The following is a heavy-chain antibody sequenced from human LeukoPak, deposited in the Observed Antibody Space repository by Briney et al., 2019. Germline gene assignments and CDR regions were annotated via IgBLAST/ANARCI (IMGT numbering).Heavy chain of an antibody. CDR3: AREFRSGYNSRWFDY. V-gene: IGHV3-74*01. D-gene: IGHD6-19*01. Sequence: GGSLRLSCAASGFTFSSYWMHWVRQVPGKGLVWVSRINSDGSSTSYADSVKGRFTISRDNAKNTLYLQMNSLRVEDTAVYYCAREFRSGYNSRWFDYWGQGTLVTVSS. J-gene: IGHJ5*01. CDR2: INSDGSST. CDR1: GFTFSSYW.